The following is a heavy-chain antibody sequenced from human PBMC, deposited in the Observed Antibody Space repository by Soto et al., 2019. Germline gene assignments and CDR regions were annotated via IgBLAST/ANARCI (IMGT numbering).Heavy chain of an antibody. V-gene: IGHV1-69*13. CDR1: GGTFSSYA. CDR3: ARDTTGESPLADYGMDV. D-gene: IGHD1-1*01. J-gene: IGHJ6*02. CDR2: IIPIFGTA. Sequence: ASVKVSCKASGGTFSSYAISWVRQAPGQGLEWMGGIIPIFGTANYAQKFQGRVTITADESTSTAYMELSSLRSEDTAVYYCARDTTGESPLADYGMDVWGQGTTVTVSS.